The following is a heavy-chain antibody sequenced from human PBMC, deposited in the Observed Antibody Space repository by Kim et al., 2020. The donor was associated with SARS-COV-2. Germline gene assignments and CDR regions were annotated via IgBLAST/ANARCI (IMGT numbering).Heavy chain of an antibody. Sequence: GGSLRLSCAASGFTFSSYSMNWVRQAPGKGLEWVSSISSSSSYIYYADSVKGRFTISRDNAKNSLYLQMNSLRAEDTAVYYCARVLVPAAMDFDYWGQGTLVTVSS. J-gene: IGHJ4*02. V-gene: IGHV3-21*01. CDR1: GFTFSSYS. D-gene: IGHD2-2*01. CDR3: ARVLVPAAMDFDY. CDR2: ISSSSSYI.